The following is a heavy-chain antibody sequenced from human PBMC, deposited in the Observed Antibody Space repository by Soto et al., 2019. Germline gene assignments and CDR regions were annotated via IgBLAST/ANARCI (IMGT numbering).Heavy chain of an antibody. CDR2: ISGSGGST. V-gene: IGHV3-23*01. CDR1: GFTFSSYA. D-gene: IGHD3-10*01. CDR3: AKDVSYGSGSYYRDDY. Sequence: GGSLRLSCAASGFTFSSYAMSWVRQAPGKGLEWVSAISGSGGSTYYADSVKGRFTISRDNSKNTLYLQRNSLRAEDTAVYYCAKDVSYGSGSYYRDDYWGQGTLVTVSS. J-gene: IGHJ4*02.